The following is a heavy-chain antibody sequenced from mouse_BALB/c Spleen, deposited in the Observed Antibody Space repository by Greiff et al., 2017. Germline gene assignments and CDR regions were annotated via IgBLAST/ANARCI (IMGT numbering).Heavy chain of an antibody. CDR2: IDPANGNT. V-gene: IGHV14-3*02. D-gene: IGHD1-1*01. CDR1: GFNIKDTY. CDR3: ALYYYGSSSYAMDY. J-gene: IGHJ4*01. Sequence: EVKVVESGAELVKPGASVKLSCTASGFNIKDTYMHWVKQRPEQGLEWIGRIDPANGNTKYDPKFQGKATITADTSSNTAYLQLSSLTSEDTAVYYCALYYYGSSSYAMDYWGQGTSVTVSS.